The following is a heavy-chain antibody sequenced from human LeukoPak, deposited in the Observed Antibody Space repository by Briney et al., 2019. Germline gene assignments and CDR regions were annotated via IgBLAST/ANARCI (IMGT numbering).Heavy chain of an antibody. CDR1: GFTVSSNY. D-gene: IGHD3-10*01. V-gene: IGHV3-66*01. CDR2: IYSAGST. J-gene: IGHJ4*02. CDR3: ARGGVRGVIIPFFDY. Sequence: GGSLRLSCAASGFTVSSNYMSWVRQAPGKGLEWVSVIYSAGSTYYADSVKGRFTISRDNSKNTLYLQMNSLRAEDTAVYYCARGGVRGVIIPFFDYWGQGTLVTVSS.